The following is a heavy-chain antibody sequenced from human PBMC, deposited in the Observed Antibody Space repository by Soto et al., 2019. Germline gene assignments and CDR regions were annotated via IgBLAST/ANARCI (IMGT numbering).Heavy chain of an antibody. J-gene: IGHJ5*02. V-gene: IGHV3-30*09. CDR1: GFSLRNYA. CDR3: AREGVEGDLLQWGFDR. Sequence: QVQLVESGGGVVQPGKSLRLSCAATGFSLRNYAMHWVRQAPGKGLEWVAVISNDGTNKYLRDSVKGRFVISTDKFKNTLFLEMTSLTTEDTGVYYCAREGVEGDLLQWGFDRWGQGTLVTVSS. CDR2: ISNDGTNK. D-gene: IGHD1-26*01.